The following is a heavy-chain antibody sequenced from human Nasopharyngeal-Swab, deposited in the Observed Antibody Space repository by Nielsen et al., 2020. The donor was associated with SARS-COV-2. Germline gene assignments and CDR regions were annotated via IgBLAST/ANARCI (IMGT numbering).Heavy chain of an antibody. Sequence: SVKVSCKASGGTFSSYAISWVRQAPGQGLEWMGGIIPIFGTANYAQKFQGRVTMTTDTSTSTAYMELRSLRSDDTAVYYCARFPAGGYYDSSGYYYWYFDLWGRGTLVTVSS. CDR3: ARFPAGGYYDSSGYYYWYFDL. V-gene: IGHV1-69*05. J-gene: IGHJ2*01. D-gene: IGHD3-22*01. CDR1: GGTFSSYA. CDR2: IIPIFGTA.